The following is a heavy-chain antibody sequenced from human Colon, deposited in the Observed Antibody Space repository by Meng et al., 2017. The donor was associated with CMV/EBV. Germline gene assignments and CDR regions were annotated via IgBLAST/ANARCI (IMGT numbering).Heavy chain of an antibody. Sequence: SETLSLTCTVSGGSVNSNRYYWGWIRQTPGKGLEWITSVYYSGRADYNPSLKSRVTVSVDTSKNQFSLQVTSVTAADTALYYCARLLHCSSSNCHDSWGQGTLVTVSS. CDR3: ARLLHCSSSNCHDS. CDR1: GGSVNSNRYY. V-gene: IGHV4-39*01. J-gene: IGHJ4*02. CDR2: VYYSGRA. D-gene: IGHD2-2*01.